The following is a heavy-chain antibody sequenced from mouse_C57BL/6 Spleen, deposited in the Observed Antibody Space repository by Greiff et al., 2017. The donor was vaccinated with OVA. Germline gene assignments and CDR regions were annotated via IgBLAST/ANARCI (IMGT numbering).Heavy chain of an antibody. J-gene: IGHJ2*01. CDR2: ISDGGSYT. D-gene: IGHD1-1*01. V-gene: IGHV5-4*03. CDR3: ARGEITTVVYFDY. Sequence: EVKLVESGGGLVKPGGSLKLSCAASGFTFSSYAMSWVRQTPEKRLEWVATISDGGSYTYYPDNVKGRFTISRDNAKNNLYLQMSHLKSEDTAMYYCARGEITTVVYFDYWGQGTTLTVSS. CDR1: GFTFSSYA.